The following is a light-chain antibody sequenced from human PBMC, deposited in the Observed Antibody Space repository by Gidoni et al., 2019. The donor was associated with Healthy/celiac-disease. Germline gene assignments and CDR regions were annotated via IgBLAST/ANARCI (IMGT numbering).Light chain of an antibody. CDR3: QQYDNLPSA. V-gene: IGKV1-33*01. Sequence: DIQMTKSPSSLSASVGDRVTITCQTSQDISNYLNCYQQKPGKAPKLLIYDASNLETGVPSRFSGSGSGTDFTFTISSLQPEDIATYYCQQYDNLPSAFGPGTKVEIK. CDR2: DAS. J-gene: IGKJ3*01. CDR1: QDISNY.